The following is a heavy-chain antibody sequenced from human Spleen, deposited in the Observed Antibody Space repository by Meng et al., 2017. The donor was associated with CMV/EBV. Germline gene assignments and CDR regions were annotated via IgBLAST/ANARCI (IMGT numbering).Heavy chain of an antibody. D-gene: IGHD5-24*01. CDR2: IFSSER. CDR3: ARMLRDDYNMWVDY. Sequence: QVQLQESGPGLVKSSQTLSLMRIVSGVSIKVRDDPWSCMWQSPGKARQWTGNIFSSERKSPRESRVSTSVDTSSNQFSLNLTSVTAADTAVYFCARMLRDDYNMWVDYWGQGTLVTVSS. CDR1: GVSIKVRDDP. J-gene: IGHJ4*02. V-gene: IGHV4-30-4*01.